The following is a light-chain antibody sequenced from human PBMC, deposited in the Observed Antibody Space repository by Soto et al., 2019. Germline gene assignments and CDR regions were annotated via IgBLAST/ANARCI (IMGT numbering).Light chain of an antibody. Sequence: SVLAQPASVSGSPGQSITISCTGSSSDVGGYNYVSWYQQHPGKAPKLIIYEVSNRPSGISNRFSGSKSGNTASLTLSGLQAEDEADYYCSSYTSSSTLVFGGGTKVTV. J-gene: IGLJ2*01. V-gene: IGLV2-14*01. CDR2: EVS. CDR3: SSYTSSSTLV. CDR1: SSDVGGYNY.